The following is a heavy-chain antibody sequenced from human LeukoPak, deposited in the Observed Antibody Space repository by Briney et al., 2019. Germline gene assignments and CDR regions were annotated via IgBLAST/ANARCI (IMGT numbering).Heavy chain of an antibody. V-gene: IGHV4-59*08. CDR1: GGCLSGHY. J-gene: IGHJ5*02. Sequence: KSSETLSFTCRVTGGCLSGHYWSWIRQRTGHALDWVGHTYDSGSTHYNPSLKSRVTMSVDTSKNQFSLKVTSVTAADTAVYYCARRGESYGDNWLDPWGQGLLVTVSS. CDR3: ARRGESYGDNWLDP. D-gene: IGHD1-26*01. CDR2: TYDSGST.